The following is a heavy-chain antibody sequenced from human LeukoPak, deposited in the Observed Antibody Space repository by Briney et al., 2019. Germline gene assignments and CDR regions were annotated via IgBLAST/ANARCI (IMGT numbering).Heavy chain of an antibody. D-gene: IGHD3-22*01. CDR3: ARDRGRGYYDSSGSIPFDY. Sequence: SVKVSCKASGGTFSSYAISWVRQAPGQGLEWMGRIIPILGIANYAQKFQGRVTITADKSTSTAYMELSSLRSEGTAVYYCARDRGRGYYDSSGSIPFDYWGQGTLVTVSS. CDR2: IIPILGIA. V-gene: IGHV1-69*04. J-gene: IGHJ4*02. CDR1: GGTFSSYA.